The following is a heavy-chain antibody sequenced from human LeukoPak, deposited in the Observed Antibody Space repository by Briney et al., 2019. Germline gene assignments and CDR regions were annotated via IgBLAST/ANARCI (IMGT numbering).Heavy chain of an antibody. J-gene: IGHJ4*02. Sequence: SETLSLTCTVSGGSISSYYWRWIRQPPGEGLEWIGYIYYSGSTNYNPSLKSRVTISVDASKNQFSLKLSSVTAADTAVYYCARAGLLWFGELNRGYFDYWGQGTLVTVSS. D-gene: IGHD3-10*01. CDR2: IYYSGST. CDR1: GGSISSYY. CDR3: ARAGLLWFGELNRGYFDY. V-gene: IGHV4-59*01.